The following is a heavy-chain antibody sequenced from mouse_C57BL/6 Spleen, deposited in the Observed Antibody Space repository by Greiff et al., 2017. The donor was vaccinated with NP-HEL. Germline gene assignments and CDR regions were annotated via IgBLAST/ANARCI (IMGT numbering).Heavy chain of an antibody. CDR2: INPYNGGT. J-gene: IGHJ3*01. Sequence: VQLKQSGPVLVKPGASVKMSCKASGYTFTDYYMNWVKQSHGKSLEWIGVINPYNGGTSYNQKFKGKATLTVDKSSSTAYMELNSLTSEDSAVYYCARGGYDGYYGFAYWGQGTLVTVSA. CDR1: GYTFTDYY. CDR3: ARGGYDGYYGFAY. D-gene: IGHD2-3*01. V-gene: IGHV1-19*01.